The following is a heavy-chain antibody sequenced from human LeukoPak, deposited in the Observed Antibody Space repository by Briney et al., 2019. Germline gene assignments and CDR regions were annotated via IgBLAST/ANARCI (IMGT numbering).Heavy chain of an antibody. Sequence: GGSLRLSCAASGFTFNNYAMNWVRQAPGKGLEWVSLISSSGANAYYVDSVKGRFTISRDNSKNTVSLQMNSLRGGDTAVYYCAKDVRVGGGGMDVWGQGTPVTVSS. V-gene: IGHV3-23*01. CDR2: ISSSGANA. D-gene: IGHD1-26*01. CDR3: AKDVRVGGGGMDV. CDR1: GFTFNNYA. J-gene: IGHJ6*02.